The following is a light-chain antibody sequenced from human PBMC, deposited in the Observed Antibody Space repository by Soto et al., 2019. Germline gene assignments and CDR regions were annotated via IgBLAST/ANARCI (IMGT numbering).Light chain of an antibody. Sequence: DIQMTQSPSSLSASVRDRVSIACRASQSISSYLNWYQQKPGKAPKLLIYAASSLQSGVPSRFSGSGSGTDFTLTISSLQPEDFATYYCQQSYSTPLTFGGGTKLEIK. J-gene: IGKJ4*02. CDR2: AAS. CDR3: QQSYSTPLT. CDR1: QSISSY. V-gene: IGKV1-39*01.